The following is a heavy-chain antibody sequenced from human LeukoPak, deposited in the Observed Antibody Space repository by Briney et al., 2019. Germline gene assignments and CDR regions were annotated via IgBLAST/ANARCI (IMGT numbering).Heavy chain of an antibody. V-gene: IGHV3-9*01. CDR2: IGWNSGSI. CDR1: GFTFGDYA. Sequence: PGRSLRLSCAASGFTFGDYAMHWVRQAPGKGLEWVSRIGWNSGSIAYADSVKGRFTISRDNSKNTLYLQMNSLRAEDTAVYYCAKGGVEYSSSSSGYPTDHWGQGTLVTVSS. CDR3: AKGGVEYSSSSSGYPTDH. J-gene: IGHJ4*02. D-gene: IGHD6-6*01.